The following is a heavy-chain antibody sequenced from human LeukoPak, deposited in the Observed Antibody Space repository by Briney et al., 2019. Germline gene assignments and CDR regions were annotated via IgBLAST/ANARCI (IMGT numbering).Heavy chain of an antibody. CDR2: ISSSSYI. V-gene: IGHV3-21*01. CDR1: GFTFSSYS. Sequence: GGSLRLSCAASGFTFSSYSMNWVRQAPGKGLEWVSSISSSSYIYYADSVKGRFTISRDNAKNSLYLQMNSLRAEDTAVYYCASSIAAAGEDYWGQGTLVTVSS. J-gene: IGHJ4*02. CDR3: ASSIAAAGEDY. D-gene: IGHD6-13*01.